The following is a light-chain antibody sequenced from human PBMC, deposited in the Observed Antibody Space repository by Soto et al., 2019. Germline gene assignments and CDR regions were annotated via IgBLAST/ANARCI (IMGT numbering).Light chain of an antibody. J-gene: IGLJ1*01. CDR1: SSDIGGYNY. CDR3: ISYAGSDNYV. V-gene: IGLV2-8*01. Sequence: QSALIQPPSASGSPGQSVTISCTGTSSDIGGYNYVSWHQQHPGKAPKLLIYGVSKRPSGVPDRFSGSKSGNTASLTVSGLQAEDEADYYCISYAGSDNYVFGTETKLTVL. CDR2: GVS.